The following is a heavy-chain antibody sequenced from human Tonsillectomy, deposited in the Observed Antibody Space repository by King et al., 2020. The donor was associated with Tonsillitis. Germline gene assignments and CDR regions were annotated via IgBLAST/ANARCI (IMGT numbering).Heavy chain of an antibody. CDR3: TTDLRWEVAPYDY. D-gene: IGHD1-26*01. CDR2: ILGSGSNT. Sequence: EVQLVESGGGLVQPGGSLRLSCAASGFTFSTYAMIWARQAPGKGLEWVSSILGSGSNTYYTDSVKGRFTISRDNSRNTLYLQMNSLRAEDTAIYYCTTDLRWEVAPYDYWGQGTLVTVSS. V-gene: IGHV3-23*04. CDR1: GFTFSTYA. J-gene: IGHJ4*02.